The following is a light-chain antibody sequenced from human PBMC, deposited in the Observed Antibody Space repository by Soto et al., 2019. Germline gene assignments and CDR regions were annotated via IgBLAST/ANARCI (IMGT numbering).Light chain of an antibody. Sequence: QPVLTQSPSASASLGGSVKLTCTLSSGHSSYAIAWHQQQPEKGPRYLMKLNSDGSHSKGDGIPDRFSGSSSGAERYLTISSLQSEDEADYYCQTWGTRVFGGGTQLTVL. CDR1: SGHSSYA. CDR3: QTWGTRV. V-gene: IGLV4-69*01. CDR2: LNSDGSH. J-gene: IGLJ7*01.